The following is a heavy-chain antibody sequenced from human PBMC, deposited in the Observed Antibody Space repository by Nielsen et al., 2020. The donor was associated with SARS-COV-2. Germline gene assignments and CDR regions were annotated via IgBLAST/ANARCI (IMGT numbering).Heavy chain of an antibody. J-gene: IGHJ3*02. CDR3: ARDHSISHCSGGSCYPTPAFDI. CDR2: IWYDGSNK. Sequence: GGSLRLSCAASGFTFSSYGMHWVRQAPGKGLEWVAVIWYDGSNKYYADSVKGRFTISRDNSKNTLYLQMNSLRAEDTAVYYCARDHSISHCSGGSCYPTPAFDIWGQGTMVTVSS. V-gene: IGHV3-33*01. CDR1: GFTFSSYG. D-gene: IGHD2-15*01.